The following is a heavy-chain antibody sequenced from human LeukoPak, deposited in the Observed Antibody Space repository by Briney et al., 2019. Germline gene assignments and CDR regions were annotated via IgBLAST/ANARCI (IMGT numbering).Heavy chain of an antibody. J-gene: IGHJ5*02. D-gene: IGHD3-9*01. V-gene: IGHV4-4*07. CDR3: ARANCDILTGWWFDP. Sequence: SQTLSLTCTVSGGFITSHYWSWVRQPAGKALEYIGRIFTTGTTDYNPSLESRVTMSLDTSKNQFSLKLTSVTDADMAVYYCARANCDILTGWWFDPWGQGTLVTVSS. CDR2: IFTTGTT. CDR1: GGFITSHY.